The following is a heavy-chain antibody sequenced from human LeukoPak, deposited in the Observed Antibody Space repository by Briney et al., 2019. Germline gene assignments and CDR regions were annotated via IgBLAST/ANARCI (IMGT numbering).Heavy chain of an antibody. D-gene: IGHD3-10*01. J-gene: IGHJ6*02. CDR1: GFTFTGYY. Sequence: ASVKVSCKASGFTFTGYYMHWVRQAPGQGLEWMGWINPNSGGTNYAQKFQGRVTMTRDTSISTAYMELSRLRSDDMAVNYCARDFSYYGSGNDGMDVWGQGTTVTVSS. V-gene: IGHV1-2*02. CDR2: INPNSGGT. CDR3: ARDFSYYGSGNDGMDV.